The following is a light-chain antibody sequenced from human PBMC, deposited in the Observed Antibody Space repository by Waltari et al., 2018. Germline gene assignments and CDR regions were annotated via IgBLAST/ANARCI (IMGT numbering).Light chain of an antibody. CDR1: SFPKPS. V-gene: IGLV3-25*03. CDR2: KDS. J-gene: IGLJ3*02. CDR3: QSADSSGTYWL. Sequence: SYELTQPPSVSVSPGQPARVTCLGASFPKPSAYWYQQKPGQAPLLVIYKDSERPSGIPERFSGSSSGTTVTLTISGVKAEDEADYYCQSADSSGTYWLFGGGTTLTVL.